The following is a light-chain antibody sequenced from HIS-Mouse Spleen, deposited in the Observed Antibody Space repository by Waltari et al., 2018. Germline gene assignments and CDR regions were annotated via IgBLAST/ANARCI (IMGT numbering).Light chain of an antibody. CDR3: YSTDSSGNWV. V-gene: IGLV3-10*01. J-gene: IGLJ3*02. CDR2: EDS. CDR1: ALPKKF. Sequence: SYELPQPPSVSVSPGQTARITCPGDALPKKFSYWYQQKSGQAPVLVIYEDSKRPSGIPERFSGSSSGTMATLTISGAQVEDEADYYCYSTDSSGNWVFGGGTKLTVL.